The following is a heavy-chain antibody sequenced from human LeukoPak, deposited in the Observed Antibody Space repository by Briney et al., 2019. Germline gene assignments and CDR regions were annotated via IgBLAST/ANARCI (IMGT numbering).Heavy chain of an antibody. CDR2: IYYSGST. CDR3: AREEVVYNYFDY. D-gene: IGHD2-8*02. J-gene: IGHJ4*02. Sequence: SETLSLTCAVYGGSFSGYYWSWIRQPPGKGLEWIGYIYYSGSTNYNPSLKSRVTISVDTSKNQFSLKLSSVTAADTAVYYCAREEVVYNYFDYWGQGTLVTVSS. V-gene: IGHV4-59*01. CDR1: GGSFSGYY.